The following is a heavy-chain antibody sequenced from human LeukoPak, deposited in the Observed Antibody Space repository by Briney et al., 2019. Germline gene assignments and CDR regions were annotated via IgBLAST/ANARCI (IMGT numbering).Heavy chain of an antibody. CDR2: MNPNSVNT. CDR3: ARGQRTYFDY. CDR1: GYTFTSYD. V-gene: IGHV1-8*01. J-gene: IGHJ4*02. D-gene: IGHD6-25*01. Sequence: GASVKVSCKAAGYTFTSYDINWVRQATGQGLEWMGWMNPNSVNTGYAQKFQGRVTMTRNTSISTAYMELSSLRSEDTAVYYCARGQRTYFDYWGQGTLVTVSS.